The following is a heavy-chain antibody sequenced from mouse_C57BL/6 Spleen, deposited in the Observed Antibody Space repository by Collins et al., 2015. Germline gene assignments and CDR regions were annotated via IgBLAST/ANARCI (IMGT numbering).Heavy chain of an antibody. V-gene: IGHV14-3*01. Sequence: EVQLQQSVAELVRPGASVKLSCTASGFNIKDTYIHWVKQRPEQGLEWIGRIDPANGYTKYVPKFQDMATITSDTSSNTAYLHLSSLTSEDTAIYYCSRDYPWFDYWGQGTTLTVSS. CDR2: IDPANGYT. CDR1: GFNIKDTY. J-gene: IGHJ2*01. D-gene: IGHD5-5*01. CDR3: SRDYPWFDY.